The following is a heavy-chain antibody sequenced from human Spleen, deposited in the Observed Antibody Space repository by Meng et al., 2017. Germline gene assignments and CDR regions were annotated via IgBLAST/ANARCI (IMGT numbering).Heavy chain of an antibody. D-gene: IGHD6-13*01. CDR2: MTPYSGKT. Sequence: ASVKVSCKTSGYTFTDYDINWVRQATGQGLEWMGWMTPYSGKTGYAQKFQGRVIMARNISTSTAYMELSGLRSDDTAMYYCARDEDISAAGKLFGDYWGQGTLVTVSS. CDR1: GYTFTDYD. CDR3: ARDEDISAAGKLFGDY. V-gene: IGHV1-8*01. J-gene: IGHJ4*02.